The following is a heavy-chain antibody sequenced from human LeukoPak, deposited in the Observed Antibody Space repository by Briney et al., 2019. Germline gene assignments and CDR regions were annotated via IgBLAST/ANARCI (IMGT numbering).Heavy chain of an antibody. CDR1: GYTFTGYY. V-gene: IGHV1-2*02. D-gene: IGHD6-13*01. CDR2: INPNSGGT. Sequence: GASVKVSCKASGYTFTGYYMHWVRQAPGQGLEWMGWINPNSGGTNYAQKFQGRVTMTRNTSISTAYMELSSLRSEDTAVYYCARGIAAAHRSRDYFDYWGQGTLVTVSS. J-gene: IGHJ4*02. CDR3: ARGIAAAHRSRDYFDY.